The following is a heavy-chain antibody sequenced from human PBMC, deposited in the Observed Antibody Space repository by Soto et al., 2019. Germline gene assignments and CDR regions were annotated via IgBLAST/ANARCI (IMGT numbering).Heavy chain of an antibody. V-gene: IGHV1-69*01. J-gene: IGHJ6*02. CDR3: ARGVTMVRYYGMDV. CDR2: IIPIFGTA. Sequence: QVQLVQSGAEVKKPGSSVKVSYKASGGTFSSYAISWVRQAPGQGLEWMGGIIPIFGTANYAQKFQGRVTITADESTSTAYMELSILRSEDTAVYYCARGVTMVRYYGMDVWGQGTTVTVSS. D-gene: IGHD3-10*01. CDR1: GGTFSSYA.